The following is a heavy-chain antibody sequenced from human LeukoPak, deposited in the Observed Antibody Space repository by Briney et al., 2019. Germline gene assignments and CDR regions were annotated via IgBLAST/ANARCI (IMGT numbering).Heavy chain of an antibody. V-gene: IGHV4-4*07. Sequence: PSETLSLTCTVSGGSISSYYWSWIRQPAGKGLEWIGRIYTSGSTNYNPSLKSRVTMSVDTSKNQFSLKLSSVTAADTAVYHWARGGVPTIVVVPAAIVGDDAFDIWGQGTMVTASS. CDR2: IYTSGST. J-gene: IGHJ3*02. CDR1: GGSISSYY. D-gene: IGHD2-2*02. CDR3: ARGGVPTIVVVPAAIVGDDAFDI.